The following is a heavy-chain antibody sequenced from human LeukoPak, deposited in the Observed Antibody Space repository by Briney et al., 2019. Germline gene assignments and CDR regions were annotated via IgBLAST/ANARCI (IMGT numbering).Heavy chain of an antibody. Sequence: PGGSLRLSCAASGFTFSGYGMHWVRQAPGKGLEWVAFIRYDGSNKYYADSVKGRFTISRDNSKNTLYLQMNSLRAEDTAVYYCAKDAKDLGYCSSTSCYRSSFFDYWGQGTMVTVSS. CDR1: GFTFSGYG. J-gene: IGHJ4*02. D-gene: IGHD2-2*01. CDR2: IRYDGSNK. CDR3: AKDAKDLGYCSSTSCYRSSFFDY. V-gene: IGHV3-30*02.